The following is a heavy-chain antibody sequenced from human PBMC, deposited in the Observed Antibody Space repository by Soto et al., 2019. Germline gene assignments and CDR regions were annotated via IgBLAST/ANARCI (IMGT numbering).Heavy chain of an antibody. CDR3: ATERLVATFDY. Sequence: GGALRLSCAASGFTCISYGVHWVRQAPGKGLEWGAVISYDGSNIYYGDSVKDRFTIHRDNSKNTLYLQKKSLRAEDTAVYYCATERLVATFDYWGQGTLVTV. J-gene: IGHJ4*02. CDR2: ISYDGSNI. V-gene: IGHV3-30*03. D-gene: IGHD5-12*01. CDR1: GFTCISYG.